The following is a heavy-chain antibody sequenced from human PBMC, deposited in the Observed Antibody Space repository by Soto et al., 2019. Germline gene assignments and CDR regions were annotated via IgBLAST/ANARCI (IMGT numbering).Heavy chain of an antibody. Sequence: PVGSLRLSCAASGFTFSSYARSWVRQAPGKGLEWVSAISGSGGSTYYADSVKGRFTISRDNSKNTLYLQMTSLRAEDTAVYYCAKGRGGDFWSGYFTFDYWGQGTLVTVSS. J-gene: IGHJ4*02. CDR2: ISGSGGST. V-gene: IGHV3-23*01. D-gene: IGHD3-3*01. CDR3: AKGRGGDFWSGYFTFDY. CDR1: GFTFSSYA.